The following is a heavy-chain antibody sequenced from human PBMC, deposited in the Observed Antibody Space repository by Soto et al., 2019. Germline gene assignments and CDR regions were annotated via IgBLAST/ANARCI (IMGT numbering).Heavy chain of an antibody. CDR1: GFSFSNYA. J-gene: IGHJ4*02. CDR3: ARADYGPGRQAVN. D-gene: IGHD3-10*01. V-gene: IGHV3-23*01. Sequence: EVQLLESGGGLVQPGGSLRLSCAASGFSFSNYAMTWVRQAPRKGLEWVSSIGGSGDNTWYADSVEGRFTISRDNSKNTLYLQVSSLRAEDAAVYYCARADYGPGRQAVNWGQGTLVTVS. CDR2: IGGSGDNT.